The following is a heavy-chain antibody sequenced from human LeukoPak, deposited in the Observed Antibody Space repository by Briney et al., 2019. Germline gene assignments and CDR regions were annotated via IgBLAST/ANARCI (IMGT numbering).Heavy chain of an antibody. CDR1: GFTFSSYS. D-gene: IGHD4-23*01. V-gene: IGHV3-48*02. J-gene: IGHJ5*02. CDR3: AADRKRYLGNYNWFDP. CDR2: ISSSSSTI. Sequence: PGGSLRLSCAASGFTFSSYSMNWVRQAPGKGLEWISYISSSSSTIYYADSVKGRFTISRDNAKNSLYLQMNSLRDEDTAVYYCAADRKRYLGNYNWFDPWGQGTLVTVSS.